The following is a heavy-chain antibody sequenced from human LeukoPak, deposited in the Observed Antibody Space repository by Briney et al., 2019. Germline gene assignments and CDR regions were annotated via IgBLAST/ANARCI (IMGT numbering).Heavy chain of an antibody. V-gene: IGHV4-34*01. J-gene: IGHJ6*03. Sequence: SETLSLTCAVYGGSFSGYYWSWIRQPPGKGLEWIGEINHSGGTNYNPSLKSRVTISVDTSKNQFSLKLSSVTAADTAVYYCARGKSGSWGYYYYYYMDVWGKGTTVTVSS. D-gene: IGHD1-26*01. CDR1: GGSFSGYY. CDR2: INHSGGT. CDR3: ARGKSGSWGYYYYYYMDV.